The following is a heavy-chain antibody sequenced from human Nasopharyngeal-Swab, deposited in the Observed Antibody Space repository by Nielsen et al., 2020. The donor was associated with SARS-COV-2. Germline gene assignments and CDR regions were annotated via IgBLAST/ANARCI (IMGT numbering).Heavy chain of an antibody. V-gene: IGHV3-30*04. D-gene: IGHD3-3*01. J-gene: IGHJ6*03. CDR3: ARDSVYNFGVFIITTSFMDV. Sequence: GGSLRLSCAASGFTFSNFAMHWVRQAPGKGLEGVGLISYDGSHENYADSVRGRFTFSRDNSKDTVYLQMNSLRPEDTAVYYCARDSVYNFGVFIITTSFMDVWGKGTTVTVSS. CDR1: GFTFSNFA. CDR2: ISYDGSHE.